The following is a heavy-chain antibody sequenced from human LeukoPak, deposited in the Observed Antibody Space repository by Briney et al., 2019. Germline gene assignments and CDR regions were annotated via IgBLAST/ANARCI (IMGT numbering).Heavy chain of an antibody. D-gene: IGHD2-8*01. CDR2: INTKTGIP. V-gene: IGHV7-4-1*02. CDR1: GCTFITHT. Sequence: ASVKVSCKASGCTFITHTINWVRQAPGQGLEWMGWINTKTGIPTYAQGFTGRFVFSLDTSVSTAYLQISSLKAEDTAVYYCAREFYCTDGICTAAFNAFDIWGQGTMVTVSS. CDR3: AREFYCTDGICTAAFNAFDI. J-gene: IGHJ3*02.